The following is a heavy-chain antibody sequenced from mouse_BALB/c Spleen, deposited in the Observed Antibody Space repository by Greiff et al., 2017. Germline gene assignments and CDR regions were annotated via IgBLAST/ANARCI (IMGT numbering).Heavy chain of an antibody. Sequence: EVQGVESGGGLVKPGGSLKLSCAASGFTFSSYTMSWVRQTPEKRLEWVATISSGGSYTYYPDSVKGRFTISRDNAKNTLYLQMSSLKSEDTAMYYCTREIYYGYDPAMDYWGQGTSVTVSS. V-gene: IGHV5-6-4*01. D-gene: IGHD2-2*01. J-gene: IGHJ4*01. CDR3: TREIYYGYDPAMDY. CDR2: ISSGGSYT. CDR1: GFTFSSYT.